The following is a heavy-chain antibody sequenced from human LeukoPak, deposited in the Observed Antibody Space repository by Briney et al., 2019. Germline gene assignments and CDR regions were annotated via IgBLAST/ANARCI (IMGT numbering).Heavy chain of an antibody. J-gene: IGHJ3*02. D-gene: IGHD3-22*01. V-gene: IGHV1-18*01. CDR2: ISAYNGNT. CDR3: ARGTGVYYYDSSGYPSDDAFDI. CDR1: GYTFTSYG. Sequence: ASVKVSCKASGYTFTSYGISWVRQAPGQGLEWMGWISAYNGNTNYAQKLQGRVTMTTDTSTSTAYTELRSLRSDDTAVYYCARGTGVYYYDSSGYPSDDAFDIWGQGTMVTVSS.